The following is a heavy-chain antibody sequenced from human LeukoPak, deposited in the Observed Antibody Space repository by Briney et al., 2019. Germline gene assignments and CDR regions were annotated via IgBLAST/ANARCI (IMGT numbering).Heavy chain of an antibody. CDR3: ARGDYYDSSGPNWFDP. D-gene: IGHD3-22*01. Sequence: SETLSLTCAVSGGSISIRGYSWSWLRQPPWNGLELIGYIYHSGSIYYNPSIKSRVTISVDRSKNQFSLKLSSVTAADKVVYYCARGDYYDSSGPNWFDPWGQGTLVTVSS. V-gene: IGHV4-30-2*01. CDR2: IYHSGSI. J-gene: IGHJ5*02. CDR1: GGSISIRGYS.